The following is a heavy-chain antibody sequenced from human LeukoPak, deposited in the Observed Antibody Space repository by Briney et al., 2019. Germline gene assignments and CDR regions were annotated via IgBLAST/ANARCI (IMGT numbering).Heavy chain of an antibody. CDR1: GRSISTYY. Sequence: SETLSLTCTVSGRSISTYYLNWIRQPPGKGLEWIGYIYYCGSTNYNPSLKSRVTISLDTSKNQVSLNLTSVTAADTAVYYCGRGGGSGGEGYFDYWGQGTLVTVSS. D-gene: IGHD3-16*01. J-gene: IGHJ4*02. V-gene: IGHV4-59*01. CDR2: IYYCGST. CDR3: GRGGGSGGEGYFDY.